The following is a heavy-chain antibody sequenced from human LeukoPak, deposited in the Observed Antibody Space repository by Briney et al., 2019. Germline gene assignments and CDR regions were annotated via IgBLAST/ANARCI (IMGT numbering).Heavy chain of an antibody. CDR1: GYTFTSYA. CDR3: AFIHPPYGYYGSGSYYAFDY. CDR2: INAGNGNT. Sequence: GASVKVSCKASGYTFTSYAMHWVRQAPGQRLEWMGWINAGNGNTKYSQKFQGRVTITRDTSASTAYMELSSLRSEDTAVYYCAFIHPPYGYYGSGSYYAFDYWGQGTLVTVSS. D-gene: IGHD3-10*01. J-gene: IGHJ4*02. V-gene: IGHV1-3*01.